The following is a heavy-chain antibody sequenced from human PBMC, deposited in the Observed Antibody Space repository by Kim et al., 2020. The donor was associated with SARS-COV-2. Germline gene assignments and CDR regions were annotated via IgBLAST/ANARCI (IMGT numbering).Heavy chain of an antibody. CDR3: AKDLGRRYYGSGTIFDY. CDR2: IWYDGSNK. V-gene: IGHV3-33*06. D-gene: IGHD3-10*01. J-gene: IGHJ4*02. CDR1: GFTFSSYG. Sequence: GGSLRLSCAASGFTFSSYGMHWVRQAPGKGLEWVAVIWYDGSNKYYADSVKGRFTISRDNSKNTLYLQMNSLRAEDTAVYYCAKDLGRRYYGSGTIFDYWGQGTLVTVSS.